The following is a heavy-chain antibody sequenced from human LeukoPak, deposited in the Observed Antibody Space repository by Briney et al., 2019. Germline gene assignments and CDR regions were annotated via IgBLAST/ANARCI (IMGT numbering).Heavy chain of an antibody. J-gene: IGHJ4*02. Sequence: GGSLRLSCAASGFTFSSYSMNWVRQAPGKGLEWVSYISSSSSTIYYADSVKGRFTISRDNAKNSLYLQMNSLRAEDTAVYYCARVPLIAALDYWGQGTLVTVPS. CDR3: ARVPLIAALDY. CDR2: ISSSSSTI. V-gene: IGHV3-48*04. CDR1: GFTFSSYS. D-gene: IGHD6-13*01.